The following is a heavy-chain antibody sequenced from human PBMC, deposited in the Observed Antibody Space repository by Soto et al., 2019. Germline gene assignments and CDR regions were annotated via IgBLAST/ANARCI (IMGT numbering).Heavy chain of an antibody. CDR3: ARGGYYDSSGSRNYHYYGMNV. J-gene: IGHJ6*02. Sequence: ASVKVSCKASGGTFSSYAISWVRQAPGQGLEWLGWISAYDDNTKYAQTLQGRVSMSTDTSTNTAYMELRSLRSDDTAMYYCARGGYYDSSGSRNYHYYGMNVWGQGTMVTV. CDR1: GGTFSSYA. V-gene: IGHV1-18*01. CDR2: ISAYDDNT. D-gene: IGHD3-22*01.